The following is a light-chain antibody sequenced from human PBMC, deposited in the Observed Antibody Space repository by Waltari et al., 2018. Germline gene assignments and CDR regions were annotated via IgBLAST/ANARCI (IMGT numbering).Light chain of an antibody. CDR3: QQYNSWPFT. V-gene: IGKV3-15*01. J-gene: IGKJ3*01. Sequence: EKVMTQSPATLSVSPGERATLSGRASQSASNHLAWYQQRPGQAPRLLIYDASSRAAGVPARFSGSGSGTEFTLTIDSLQSEDFAVYFCQQYNSWPFTFGPGTQVDIK. CDR1: QSASNH. CDR2: DAS.